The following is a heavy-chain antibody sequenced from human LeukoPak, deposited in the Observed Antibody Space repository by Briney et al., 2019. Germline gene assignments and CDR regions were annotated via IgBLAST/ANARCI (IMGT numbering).Heavy chain of an antibody. J-gene: IGHJ4*02. CDR2: IKQDGSEK. V-gene: IGHV3-7*01. D-gene: IGHD1-26*01. CDR1: GFTFKLYW. Sequence: GGSLRLSCAASGFTFKLYWMHWVRQVPGKGLEWVANIKQDGSEKYYADSVKGRFTISRDNAKNSLYLQMNSLRAEDTAVYYCARDPGGSLSNFDYWGQGTLVTVSS. CDR3: ARDPGGSLSNFDY.